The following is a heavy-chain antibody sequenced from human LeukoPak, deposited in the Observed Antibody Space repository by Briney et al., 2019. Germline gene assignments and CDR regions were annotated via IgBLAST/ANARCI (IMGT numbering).Heavy chain of an antibody. CDR3: ARLNYFDSSGYFYPDY. CDR2: IYYSGST. Sequence: SETLSLTCTVSGGSISSYYWSWIRQPPGKGLEWLGYIYYSGSTNYNPSLKSRVTISVDTSKKQFSLKLSSVTAADTAVYYCARLNYFDSSGYFYPDYWGQGTLVTVSS. J-gene: IGHJ4*02. D-gene: IGHD3-22*01. V-gene: IGHV4-59*01. CDR1: GGSISSYY.